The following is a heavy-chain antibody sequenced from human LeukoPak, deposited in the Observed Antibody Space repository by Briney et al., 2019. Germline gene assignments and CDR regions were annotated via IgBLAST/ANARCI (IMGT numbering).Heavy chain of an antibody. CDR3: AKDRTSLLDY. D-gene: IGHD3-3*01. J-gene: IGHJ4*02. CDR1: GFTFSSYG. Sequence: QPGRSLRLSCAASGFTFSSYGMHWVRQAPGKGQGWVAVIWYDGSNKYYADSVKGRFTISRDNSKNTLYLQMNNLRAEDTAVYYCAKDRTSLLDYWGQGTLVTVSS. CDR2: IWYDGSNK. V-gene: IGHV3-33*06.